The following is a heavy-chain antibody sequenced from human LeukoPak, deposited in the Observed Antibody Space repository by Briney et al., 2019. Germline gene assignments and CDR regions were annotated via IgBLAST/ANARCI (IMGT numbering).Heavy chain of an antibody. CDR2: ISRSGSTR. J-gene: IGHJ4*02. CDR1: GFTFSDYY. D-gene: IGHD3-3*01. CDR3: TTGPYYDFWSGYYKQYYFDY. V-gene: IGHV3-11*01. Sequence: AGGSLRLSCAASGFTFSDYYMSWIRQAPGKGLEWVSHISRSGSTRYYADSLKGRFTISRDNAKNSLYLQMNSLRAEDTAVYYCTTGPYYDFWSGYYKQYYFDYWGQGTLVTVSS.